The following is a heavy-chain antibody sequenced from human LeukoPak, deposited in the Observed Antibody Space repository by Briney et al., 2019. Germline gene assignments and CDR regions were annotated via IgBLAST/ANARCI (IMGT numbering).Heavy chain of an antibody. Sequence: PGGSLRLSCSASGFTFSSYIMHWARQAPGKGLEYVSAITSNGDTTYYADSVKGRVTISRGNSKNTLYLQMSSLRAEDTAVYYCVKDDSYYYDSSGRDSWGQGTLVTVSS. J-gene: IGHJ4*02. V-gene: IGHV3-64D*09. D-gene: IGHD3-22*01. CDR3: VKDDSYYYDSSGRDS. CDR1: GFTFSSYI. CDR2: ITSNGDTT.